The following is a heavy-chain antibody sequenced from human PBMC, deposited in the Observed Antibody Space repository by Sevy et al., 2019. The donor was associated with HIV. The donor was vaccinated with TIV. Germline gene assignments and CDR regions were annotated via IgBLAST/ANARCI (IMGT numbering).Heavy chain of an antibody. CDR3: AKDGLWLSVAY. J-gene: IGHJ4*02. CDR1: GFTFSSYA. V-gene: IGHV3-23*01. Sequence: QLGGSLRLSCAASGFTFSSYAMTWVRQAPGKGLEWVSSISGSGGNTYYADSVKGRFTISRDSSKNTVSLQMNSLRAEDTAVYYCAKDGLWLSVAYWGQGTLVTVSS. CDR2: ISGSGGNT. D-gene: IGHD5-18*01.